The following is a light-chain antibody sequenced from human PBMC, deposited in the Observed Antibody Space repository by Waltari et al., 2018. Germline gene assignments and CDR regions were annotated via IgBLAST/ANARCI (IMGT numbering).Light chain of an antibody. J-gene: IGLJ2*01. V-gene: IGLV2-8*01. Sequence: QSALTQPPSASGSPGPAIPIPCTGTSSDVGAYNYVSWYQQHPGKGPKLIIYEVNRRPSGVPHRFSGSKSGNTASLTVSGLQAEDEADYYCSSFTVSTHVIFGGGTKLTVL. CDR1: SSDVGAYNY. CDR2: EVN. CDR3: SSFTVSTHVI.